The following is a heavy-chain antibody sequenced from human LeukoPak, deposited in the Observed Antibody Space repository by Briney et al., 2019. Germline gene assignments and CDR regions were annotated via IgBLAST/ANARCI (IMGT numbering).Heavy chain of an antibody. D-gene: IGHD3-22*01. CDR3: ARRTMWLSYFDY. J-gene: IGHJ4*02. V-gene: IGHV4-59*01. CDR1: GGSISSYY. Sequence: SETLSLTCTVSGGSISSYYWSWIRQPPGKGLEWIGYIYCSGSTNYNPSLKSRVTISVDTSKNQFSLKLSSVTAADTAMYYCARRTMWLSYFDYWGQGTLVTVSS. CDR2: IYCSGST.